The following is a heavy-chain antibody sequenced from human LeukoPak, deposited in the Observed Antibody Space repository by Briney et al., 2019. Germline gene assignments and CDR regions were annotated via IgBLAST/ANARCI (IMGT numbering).Heavy chain of an antibody. J-gene: IGHJ6*03. Sequence: SETLSLTCTVSGGSISSSSYYWGWIRQPPGKGLEWIGSIYYSGSTYYNPTLKSRVTISVDTSKNQFSLKLSSVTAADTAVYYCARLIVVVPAAIPKVYMDVWGKGTTVTVSS. V-gene: IGHV4-39*01. CDR2: IYYSGST. D-gene: IGHD2-2*02. CDR3: ARLIVVVPAAIPKVYMDV. CDR1: GGSISSSSYY.